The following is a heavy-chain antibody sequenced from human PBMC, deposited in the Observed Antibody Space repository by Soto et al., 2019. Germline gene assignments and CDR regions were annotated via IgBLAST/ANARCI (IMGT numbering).Heavy chain of an antibody. V-gene: IGHV4-28*03. Sequence: SETLSLTSAVFGSSLSSSNWWSWIRPPPGKGLEWIGYMYNTGSTVYNPSFKSRVTISVDTSKNQFSLKLNSVTAADTAVYYCARDLWGYCGTDCYPLDVWGQGTTVTVSS. CDR3: ARDLWGYCGTDCYPLDV. J-gene: IGHJ6*02. CDR1: GSSLSSSNW. CDR2: MYNTGST. D-gene: IGHD2-21*02.